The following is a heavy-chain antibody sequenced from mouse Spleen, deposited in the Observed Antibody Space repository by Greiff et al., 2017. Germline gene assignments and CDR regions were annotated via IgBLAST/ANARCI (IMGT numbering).Heavy chain of an antibody. CDR1: GYTFTDYY. CDR3: ARGDYDYDDAMDY. V-gene: IGHV1-26*01. CDR2: INPNNGGT. D-gene: IGHD2-4*01. J-gene: IGHJ4*01. Sequence: VQLQQSGPELVKPGASVKISCKASGYTFTDYYMNWVKQSHGKSLEWIGDINPNNGGTSYNQKFKGKATLTVDKSSSTAYMELRSLTSEDSAVYYCARGDYDYDDAMDYWGQGTSVTVSS.